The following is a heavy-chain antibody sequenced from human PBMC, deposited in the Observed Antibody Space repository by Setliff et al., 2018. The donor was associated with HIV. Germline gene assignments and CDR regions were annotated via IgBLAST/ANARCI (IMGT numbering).Heavy chain of an antibody. J-gene: IGHJ3*02. CDR1: GYTFTGYY. Sequence: ASVKVSCKASGYTFTGYYMHWVRQAPGQGLEWMGWINPNSGGTNYAQKFQGRVTMTRDTSISTAYMELSRLGSDDTAVYYCARGAYNWNWPDAFDIWGQETRVTVSS. CDR3: ARGAYNWNWPDAFDI. D-gene: IGHD1-7*01. CDR2: INPNSGGT. V-gene: IGHV1-2*02.